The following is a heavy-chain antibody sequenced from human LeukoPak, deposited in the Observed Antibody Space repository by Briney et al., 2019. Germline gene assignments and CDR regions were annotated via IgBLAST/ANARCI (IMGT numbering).Heavy chain of an antibody. Sequence: ASVKVSCKASGYTFTSYAMNWVRQAPGQGLEWMGWINTNTGNPTYAQGFTGRFVFSLDTSVSTAYLQISSLKAEDTAVYYCARDLAYYYGSGSVRFDPWGQGTLVTVSS. D-gene: IGHD3-10*01. J-gene: IGHJ5*02. CDR2: INTNTGNP. CDR1: GYTFTSYA. V-gene: IGHV7-4-1*02. CDR3: ARDLAYYYGSGSVRFDP.